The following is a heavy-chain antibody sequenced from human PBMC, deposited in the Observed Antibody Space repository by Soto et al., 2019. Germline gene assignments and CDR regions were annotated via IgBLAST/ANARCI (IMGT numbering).Heavy chain of an antibody. Sequence: SETLSLTCAVYGGFLSESYWTWIRQPPGKGLEWIGEVNHVGGTNYNPSLKSRVTMSVDTSQNQFSLRLISVTAADTAMYFCVRIRYQLPSSVLWLDPWGQGTPVTVSS. J-gene: IGHJ5*02. V-gene: IGHV4-34*01. CDR2: VNHVGGT. CDR3: VRIRYQLPSSVLWLDP. D-gene: IGHD3-16*01. CDR1: GGFLSESY.